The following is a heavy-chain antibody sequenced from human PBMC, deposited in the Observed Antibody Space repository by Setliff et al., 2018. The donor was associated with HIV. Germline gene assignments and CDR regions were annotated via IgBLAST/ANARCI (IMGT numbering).Heavy chain of an antibody. Sequence: PGESLRLSCAASGFTFSNYAMSWVRQAPGEGLEWVSAILSTGERTFYADSVKGRFTISRDNSKNIVYLQMNSLRAEDTAEYYCAKELAASGLGYFDSWGRGILVTVSS. CDR1: GFTFSNYA. CDR2: ILSTGERT. V-gene: IGHV3-23*01. J-gene: IGHJ4*02. CDR3: AKELAASGLGYFDS. D-gene: IGHD3-22*01.